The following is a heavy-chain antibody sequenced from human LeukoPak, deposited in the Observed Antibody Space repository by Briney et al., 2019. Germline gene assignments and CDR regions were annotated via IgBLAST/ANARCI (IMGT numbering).Heavy chain of an antibody. D-gene: IGHD6-13*01. CDR2: IYYSGST. V-gene: IGHV4-59*01. CDR1: GGSINSYF. Sequence: SETLSLTCTVSGGSINSYFWTWIRQPPGKGLEWIGYIYYSGSTNYNPSLKSRVTISVDTSKNHFPLKLSSVTAADTAVYYCARFSSSWYGVDVWGKGITVTVSS. CDR3: ARFSSSWYGVDV. J-gene: IGHJ6*04.